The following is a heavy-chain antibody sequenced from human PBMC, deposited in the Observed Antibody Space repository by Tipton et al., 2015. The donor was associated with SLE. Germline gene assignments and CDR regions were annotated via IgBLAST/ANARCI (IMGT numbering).Heavy chain of an antibody. CDR3: ARANRGHDILTGYSGDYFDY. Sequence: SLRLSCAASGFTFRSYTMNWVRQAPGKGLEWVSGISAYGDHTFYADSVKGRFTISRDNSKNTVYLQMHSLRAEDTAVYYCARANRGHDILTGYSGDYFDYWGQGTLVTVSS. V-gene: IGHV3-23*01. CDR1: GFTFRSYT. J-gene: IGHJ4*02. CDR2: ISAYGDHT. D-gene: IGHD3-9*01.